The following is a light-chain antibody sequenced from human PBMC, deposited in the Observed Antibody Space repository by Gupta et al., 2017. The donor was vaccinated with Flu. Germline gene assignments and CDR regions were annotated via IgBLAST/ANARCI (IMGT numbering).Light chain of an antibody. CDR2: DDS. J-gene: IGLJ2*01. Sequence: SYVLTQPPSVSVAPGQTARITCGGNNIGSKSVHWYQQKPGQAPVLVVYDDSDRPSGISERFFGSNSGNTATLTISRVEAGDEADYYCQVWDSISDHPVFGGGTKLTVL. V-gene: IGLV3-21*02. CDR3: QVWDSISDHPV. CDR1: NIGSKS.